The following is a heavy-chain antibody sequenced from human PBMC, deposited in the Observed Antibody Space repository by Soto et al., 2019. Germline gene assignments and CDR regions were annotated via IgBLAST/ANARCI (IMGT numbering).Heavy chain of an antibody. CDR1: GFNFSSYS. J-gene: IGHJ5*02. CDR2: ISSSSSTI. Sequence: GGSLRLSCAASGFNFSSYSMNWVRQAPGKGLEWVSYISSSSSTIYYADSVKGRFTISRDNAKNSLYLQMNSLRAEDTAVYYCVRHPERIAQIGWFDPWGQGTLVTVSS. D-gene: IGHD6-13*01. V-gene: IGHV3-48*01. CDR3: VRHPERIAQIGWFDP.